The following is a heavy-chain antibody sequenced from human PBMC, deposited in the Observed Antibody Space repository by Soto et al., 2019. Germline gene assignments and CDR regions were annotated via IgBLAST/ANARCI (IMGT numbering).Heavy chain of an antibody. CDR2: ISYDGSNK. V-gene: IGHV3-30*03. CDR1: GFTFSSYG. D-gene: IGHD4-17*01. Sequence: QVQLVESGGGVVQPGRSLRLSCAASGFTFSSYGMHWVRQAPGKGLEWVAVISYDGSNKYYADSVKGRFTISRDNSKNTLYLQMNSLRAEDTAVYYCVVTTQFDSWGQGTLFTVSS. J-gene: IGHJ4*02. CDR3: VVTTQFDS.